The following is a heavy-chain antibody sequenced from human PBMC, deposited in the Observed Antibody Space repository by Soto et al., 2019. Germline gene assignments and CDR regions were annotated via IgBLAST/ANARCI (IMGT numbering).Heavy chain of an antibody. CDR1: GFTFSSYA. D-gene: IGHD6-6*01. V-gene: IGHV3-23*01. J-gene: IGHJ4*02. CDR2: VSGNGGRT. CDR3: ARPEISTSWGNGPDY. Sequence: PGGSLRLSCAASGFTFSSYAMNWVRQAPGKGLEWVSAVSGNGGRTYYADSVKGRFTISRDNSKNTLYLQMNSLRAEDTALYYCARPEISTSWGNGPDYWGQGTLVTVSS.